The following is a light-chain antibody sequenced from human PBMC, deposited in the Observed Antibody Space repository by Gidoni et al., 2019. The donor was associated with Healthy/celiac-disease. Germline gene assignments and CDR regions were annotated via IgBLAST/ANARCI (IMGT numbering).Light chain of an antibody. CDR1: QSVSSSY. CDR2: GAS. Sequence: DIVLPQSPGTLSLSPGERATLSCRASQSVSSSYLAWSQQKPGQAPTLPIYGASSRATGIPDRCSGSGSGTDFTLTISRLEPEDFAVYYCQQYGSSPLTFGGGTKVEIK. V-gene: IGKV3-20*01. J-gene: IGKJ4*01. CDR3: QQYGSSPLT.